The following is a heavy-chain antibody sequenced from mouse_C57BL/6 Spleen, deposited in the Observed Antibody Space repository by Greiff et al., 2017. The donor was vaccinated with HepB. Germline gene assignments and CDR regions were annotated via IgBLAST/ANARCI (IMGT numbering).Heavy chain of an antibody. J-gene: IGHJ4*01. CDR3: AMVYYYGSSHYAMDY. CDR1: GFTFSDYG. V-gene: IGHV5-17*01. CDR2: ISSGSSTI. Sequence: EVQLVESGGGLVKPGGSLKLSCAASGFTFSDYGMHWVRQAPEKGLEWVAYISSGSSTIYYADTVKGRFTISRDNAKNTLFLQMTSLRSEDTAMYYCAMVYYYGSSHYAMDYWGQGTSVTVSS. D-gene: IGHD1-1*01.